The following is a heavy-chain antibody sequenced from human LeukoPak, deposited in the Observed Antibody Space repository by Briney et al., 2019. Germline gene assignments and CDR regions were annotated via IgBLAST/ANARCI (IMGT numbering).Heavy chain of an antibody. CDR2: ITGSGSGT. J-gene: IGHJ5*02. CDR1: GFTFSNYV. V-gene: IGHV3-23*01. D-gene: IGHD6-13*01. CDR3: AKGKAAGLLDWFDP. Sequence: PPGGSLRLSCVASGFTFSNYVMTWVRQAPGKGLEWVATITGSGSGTFYVNSVKGRFTISRDNSENTVYLQINNLGVEDAALYYCAKGKAAGLLDWFDPWGQGTLVTVSS.